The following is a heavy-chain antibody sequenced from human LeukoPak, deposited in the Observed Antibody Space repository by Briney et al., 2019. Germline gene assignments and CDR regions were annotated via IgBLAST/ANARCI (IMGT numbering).Heavy chain of an antibody. CDR3: ARDRSRIAAAGTGWFDP. J-gene: IGHJ5*02. Sequence: SGGSLRLSCAASGFTFSSYAMHWVRQAPGKGLEWVAVIWYDGSNKYYADSVKGRFTISRDNSKNTLCLQMNSLRAEDTAVYYCARDRSRIAAAGTGWFDPWGQGTLVTVSS. CDR1: GFTFSSYA. V-gene: IGHV3-33*08. D-gene: IGHD6-13*01. CDR2: IWYDGSNK.